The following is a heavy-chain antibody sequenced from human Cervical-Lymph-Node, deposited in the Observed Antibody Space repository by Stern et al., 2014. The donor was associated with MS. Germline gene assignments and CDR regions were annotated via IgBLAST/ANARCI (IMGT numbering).Heavy chain of an antibody. J-gene: IGHJ4*02. CDR2: IYTSGST. Sequence: QVQLVESGPGLVKPSQTLSLTCTVSGGSISSGSYYWSWIRQPAGKGLEWIGRIYTSGSTNYNPSLKSRVTISVAPAKNPLPPKLSSVTAADTAVYYCARGGQYSSGWYVGWGQGTLVTVSS. CDR1: GGSISSGSYY. CDR3: ARGGQYSSGWYVG. D-gene: IGHD6-19*01. V-gene: IGHV4-61*02.